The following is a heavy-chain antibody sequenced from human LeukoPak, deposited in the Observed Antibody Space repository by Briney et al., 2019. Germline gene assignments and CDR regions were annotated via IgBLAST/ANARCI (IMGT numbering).Heavy chain of an antibody. Sequence: GASVKVSCKASGYTFTTYDINRVRQATGQGLEWMGWMNPNSGNTGYAQKFQGRVTMTRNTSISTAYMELSSLRSEDTAVYYCARGPNKSDGGNSGSAWFDPWGQGTLVTVSS. J-gene: IGHJ5*02. CDR3: ARGPNKSDGGNSGSAWFDP. D-gene: IGHD4-23*01. CDR2: MNPNSGNT. CDR1: GYTFTTYD. V-gene: IGHV1-8*01.